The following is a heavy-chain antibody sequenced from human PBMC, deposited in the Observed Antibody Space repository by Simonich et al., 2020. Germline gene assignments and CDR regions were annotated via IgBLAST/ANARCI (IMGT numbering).Heavy chain of an antibody. CDR3: ARDVDTAMVFDY. CDR2: ISSSRSDI. V-gene: IGHV3-21*01. Sequence: EVQLVESGGGLVKPGGSLRLSCAASGFTFSSYSMNWVRQAPGKGLGWVSSISSSRSDIYYADSVKGRFTISRDNAKNSLYLQMNSLRAEDTAVYYCARDVDTAMVFDYWGQGTLVTVSS. J-gene: IGHJ4*02. CDR1: GFTFSSYS. D-gene: IGHD5-18*01.